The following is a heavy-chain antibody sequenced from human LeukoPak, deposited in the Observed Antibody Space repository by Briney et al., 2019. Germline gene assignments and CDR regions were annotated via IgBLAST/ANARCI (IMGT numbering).Heavy chain of an antibody. CDR3: ARDQHIVVVTAKYYYYYYMDV. J-gene: IGHJ6*03. V-gene: IGHV3-21*01. Sequence: KSGGSLRLSCAASGFTFSSYSMNWVRQAPGKGLEWVSSISSSSSYIYYADSVKGRFTISRDNAKNSLYLQMNSLRAEDTAVYYCARDQHIVVVTAKYYYYYYMDVWGKGTTVTISS. D-gene: IGHD2-21*02. CDR1: GFTFSSYS. CDR2: ISSSSSYI.